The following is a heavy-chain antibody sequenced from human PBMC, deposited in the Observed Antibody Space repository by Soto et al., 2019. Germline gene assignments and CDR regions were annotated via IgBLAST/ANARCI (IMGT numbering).Heavy chain of an antibody. J-gene: IGHJ3*02. Sequence: VQLVESGGGLVQPGGSLRLSCAATGLAFSSYWMYWVRQVPGKGLVWVSRISSDGSSISYADSVKGRFTISRDNAKNTLYLQMNSLRAEDTAVYYCARGGWYGDIWGQGTMVTVSS. CDR1: GLAFSSYW. CDR2: ISSDGSSI. D-gene: IGHD3-10*01. V-gene: IGHV3-74*01. CDR3: ARGGWYGDI.